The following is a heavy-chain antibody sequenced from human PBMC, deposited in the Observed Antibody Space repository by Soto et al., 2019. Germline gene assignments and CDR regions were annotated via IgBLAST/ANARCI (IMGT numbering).Heavy chain of an antibody. CDR1: GFTFSSYA. Sequence: GSLRLSCAASGFTFSSYAMSWVRQAPGKGLEWVSAISGSGGSTYYADSVKGRFTISRDNSKNTLYLQMNSLRAEDTAVYYCAIYGGSARPQELHDFCGQVSLVILSS. J-gene: IGHJ4*02. CDR2: ISGSGGST. D-gene: IGHD6-6*01. V-gene: IGHV3-23*01. CDR3: AIYGGSARPQELHDF.